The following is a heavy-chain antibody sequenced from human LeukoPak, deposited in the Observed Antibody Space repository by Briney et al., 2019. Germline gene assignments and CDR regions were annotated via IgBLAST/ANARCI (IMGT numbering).Heavy chain of an antibody. CDR1: GFTFSSDS. CDR2: ISSSSSYI. J-gene: IGHJ4*02. CDR3: ARVAGDILTGYYPDY. Sequence: GGSLRISCAASGFTFSSDSMNWVRQAPGKGLEWVSSISSSSSYIYYADSVKGRFTISRDNAKNSLYLQMNSLRAEDTAVYYCARVAGDILTGYYPDYWGQGTLVTVSS. V-gene: IGHV3-21*01. D-gene: IGHD3-9*01.